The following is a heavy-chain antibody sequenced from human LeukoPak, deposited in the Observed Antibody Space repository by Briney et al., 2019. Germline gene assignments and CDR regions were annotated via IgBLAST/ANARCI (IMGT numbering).Heavy chain of an antibody. V-gene: IGHV4-59*08. CDR2: IYYSGST. CDR3: ASIPTTVTKGYDY. Sequence: SETLSLTCTVSGGSISSYYWSWIRQPPGKGLEWIGYIYYSGSTNYNPSLKSRVTISVDTSKNQFSLKLSSVTAADTAVYYCASIPTTVTKGYDYWGQGTLVTVSS. D-gene: IGHD4-17*01. J-gene: IGHJ4*02. CDR1: GGSISSYY.